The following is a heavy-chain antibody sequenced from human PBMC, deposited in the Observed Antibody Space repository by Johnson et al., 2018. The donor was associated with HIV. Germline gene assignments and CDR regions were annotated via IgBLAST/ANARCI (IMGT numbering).Heavy chain of an antibody. Sequence: VQLAESGGGLVQPGRSLRLSCPASGFTFDDSAMHWVRQAPGKGLEWVSGISWNSGSIGYADSVKGRFTISRDNAKNSLYLQMNSLRVEDTALYYCVRVGGNGNYFFDPFDMWGQGTMVTVSS. CDR2: ISWNSGSI. J-gene: IGHJ3*02. CDR3: VRVGGNGNYFFDPFDM. CDR1: GFTFDDSA. V-gene: IGHV3-9*01. D-gene: IGHD1-26*01.